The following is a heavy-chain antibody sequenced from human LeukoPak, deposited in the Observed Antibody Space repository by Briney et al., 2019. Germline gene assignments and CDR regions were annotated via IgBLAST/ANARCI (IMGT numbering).Heavy chain of an antibody. CDR1: GFTFSDYY. CDR2: ISSSGSTK. V-gene: IGHV3-11*04. J-gene: IGHJ4*02. Sequence: GGSLRLSCAASGFTFSDYYMSWIRQAPGKGLEWVAYISSSGSTKYYADSVKGRFTISRDNAKNSLYLQMNSLRAEDTAVYYCARDLNMYYYDSSGYYLDYWGQGTLVTVSS. D-gene: IGHD3-22*01. CDR3: ARDLNMYYYDSSGYYLDY.